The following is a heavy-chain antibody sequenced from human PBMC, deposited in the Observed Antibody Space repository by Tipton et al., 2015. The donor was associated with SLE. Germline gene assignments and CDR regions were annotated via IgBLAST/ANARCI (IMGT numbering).Heavy chain of an antibody. D-gene: IGHD6-13*01. J-gene: IGHJ4*02. CDR1: GGSISSGGYY. CDR2: IYYSGST. Sequence: TLSLTCTVSGGSISSGGYYWSWIRQHPGKGLEWIGYIYYSGSTYYNPSLKSRVTISVDTSKNQFSLKLSSVTAADTAVYYCARVGSSSWYLIDYWGQGTLVTVSS. CDR3: ARVGSSSWYLIDY. V-gene: IGHV4-31*03.